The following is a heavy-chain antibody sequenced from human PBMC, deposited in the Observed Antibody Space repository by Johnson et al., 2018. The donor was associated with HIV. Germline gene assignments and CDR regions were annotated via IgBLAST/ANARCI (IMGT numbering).Heavy chain of an antibody. CDR1: GFTFSSYW. CDR2: ISSDGSST. J-gene: IGHJ3*02. V-gene: IGHV3-74*01. CDR3: ARSRDYYDTSGYYDAFDI. Sequence: VQLVESGGGLVQPGGSLILSCAASGFTFSSYWMHWVRQAPGKGLVWVSRISSDGSSTTYADSVKGRFTISRDNAKNTLYLPMNSLRAEETAVYYWARSRDYYDTSGYYDAFDIWGQGTLVTVSS. D-gene: IGHD3-22*01.